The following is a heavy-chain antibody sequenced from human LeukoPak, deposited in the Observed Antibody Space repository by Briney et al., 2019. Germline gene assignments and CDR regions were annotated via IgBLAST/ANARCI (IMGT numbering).Heavy chain of an antibody. V-gene: IGHV4-4*07. CDR2: IYTSGSS. Sequence: SETLSLTCTVSGGSISSYYWSWIRQPAGKGLEWIGRIYTSGSSNSNPSLKSRVTMSADTSKNQFSLKLSSLTAADTAVYYCARDISVAGSFLLFDYWGQGTLVTVSS. J-gene: IGHJ4*02. CDR3: ARDISVAGSFLLFDY. CDR1: GGSISSYY. D-gene: IGHD6-19*01.